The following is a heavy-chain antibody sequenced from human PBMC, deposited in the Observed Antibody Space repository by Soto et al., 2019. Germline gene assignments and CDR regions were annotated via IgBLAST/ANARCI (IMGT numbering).Heavy chain of an antibody. CDR2: IYYSGRT. V-gene: IGHV4-39*01. CDR1: GGSISSSTYY. Sequence: SETLSLTCTVSGGSISSSTYYWGSIRQPPGNGLEWIASIYYSGRTHYNPSLESRVTISVDTSKNQFSLRLSSVTAEDTAVYYCARHSSGSSSSWSLDWGQGTMVTVSS. J-gene: IGHJ3*01. CDR3: ARHSSGSSSSWSLD. D-gene: IGHD6-13*01.